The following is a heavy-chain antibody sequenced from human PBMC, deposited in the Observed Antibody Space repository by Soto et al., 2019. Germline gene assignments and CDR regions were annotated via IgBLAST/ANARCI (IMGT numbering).Heavy chain of an antibody. CDR1: GFTFSSYS. CDR2: ISSSSSYI. Sequence: GGSLRLSCAASGFTFSSYSMNWVRQAPGKGLEWVSSISSSSSYIYYAYSVKGRFTISRDNAKNSLYLQMNSLRAEDTAVYYCARDGSGSYYNEDAFDIWGQGTMVTVSS. V-gene: IGHV3-21*01. D-gene: IGHD3-10*01. J-gene: IGHJ3*02. CDR3: ARDGSGSYYNEDAFDI.